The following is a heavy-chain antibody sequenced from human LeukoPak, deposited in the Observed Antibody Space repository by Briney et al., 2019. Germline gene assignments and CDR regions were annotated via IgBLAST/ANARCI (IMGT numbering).Heavy chain of an antibody. CDR2: FTTTSPYT. Sequence: GGSLRLSCAASGFTFSSYTMSWVRQAPGKGLEWVSSFTTTSPYTYYADSVRGRFTISRDNAKNSLFLQMNSLRGEDTAVYYCAGSGDPHYWGQGTLVTVSS. D-gene: IGHD2-21*02. CDR1: GFTFSSYT. V-gene: IGHV3-21*01. J-gene: IGHJ4*02. CDR3: AGSGDPHY.